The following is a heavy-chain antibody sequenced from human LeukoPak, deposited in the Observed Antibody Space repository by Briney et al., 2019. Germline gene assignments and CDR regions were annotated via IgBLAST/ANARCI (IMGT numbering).Heavy chain of an antibody. D-gene: IGHD6-6*01. V-gene: IGHV3-23*01. Sequence: GGSLRLSCAASGFTCSSYAMSWVRQAPGKGLEWVSAIRGSGGNTYYADSVKGRFTISRDNSKNTLYLQMNSLRAEDTAVYYCAKDSYSSSAVTFDYWGQGTLVTVSS. J-gene: IGHJ4*02. CDR3: AKDSYSSSAVTFDY. CDR1: GFTCSSYA. CDR2: IRGSGGNT.